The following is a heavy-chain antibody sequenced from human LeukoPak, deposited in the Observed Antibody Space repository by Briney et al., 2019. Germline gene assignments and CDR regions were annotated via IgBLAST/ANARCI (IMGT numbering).Heavy chain of an antibody. J-gene: IGHJ4*02. CDR1: GGSISSGGYY. CDR3: ARYTAAGHFDY. D-gene: IGHD6-13*01. V-gene: IGHV4-30-2*01. CDR2: IYHSGST. Sequence: SETLSLTCTVSGGSISSGGYYWRWIRQPPGKGLEWIGYIYHSGSTYYNPSLKSRVTISVDRSKNQFSLKLSSVTAADTAVYYCARYTAAGHFDYWGQGTLVTVSS.